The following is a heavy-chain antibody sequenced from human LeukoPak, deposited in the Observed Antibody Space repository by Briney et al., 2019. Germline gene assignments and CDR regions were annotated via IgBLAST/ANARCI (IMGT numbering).Heavy chain of an antibody. D-gene: IGHD3-3*01. V-gene: IGHV4-59*01. CDR2: IYYSGST. Sequence: SETLSLTCTVSGGSISSYYLSWIRQPPGKGLEWIGDIYYSGSTNYNPSLKSRGTISVDMSKNQFSLKLSSVTAADTAVYYCARIYYDFWSGPRYYYYMDVWGKGTTVTVSS. CDR3: ARIYYDFWSGPRYYYYMDV. J-gene: IGHJ6*03. CDR1: GGSISSYY.